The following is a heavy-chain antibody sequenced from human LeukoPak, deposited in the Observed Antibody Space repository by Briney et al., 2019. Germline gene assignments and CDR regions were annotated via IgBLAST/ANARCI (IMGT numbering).Heavy chain of an antibody. CDR2: INTNTGNP. Sequence: ASVKVSCKASGYTFTSYGISWVRQAPGQGLEWMGWINTNTGNPTYAQGFTGRFVFSLDTSVSTAYLQISSLKAEDTAVYYCARDRAPYYYGSRNWFDPWGQGTLVTVSS. D-gene: IGHD3-10*01. CDR3: ARDRAPYYYGSRNWFDP. CDR1: GYTFTSYG. V-gene: IGHV7-4-1*02. J-gene: IGHJ5*02.